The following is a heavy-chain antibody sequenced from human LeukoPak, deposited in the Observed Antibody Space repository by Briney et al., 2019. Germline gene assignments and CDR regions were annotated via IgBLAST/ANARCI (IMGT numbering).Heavy chain of an antibody. CDR1: GYTFTGYY. D-gene: IGHD3-10*01. V-gene: IGHV1-18*04. CDR3: ARFALWPYYYGMDV. J-gene: IGHJ6*02. CDR2: ISAYNGNT. Sequence: ASVKVSCKASGYTFTGYYMHWVRQAPGQGLEWMGWISAYNGNTNYAQKLQGRVTMTTDTSTSTAYMELRSLRSDDTAVYYCARFALWPYYYGMDVWGQGTTVTVSS.